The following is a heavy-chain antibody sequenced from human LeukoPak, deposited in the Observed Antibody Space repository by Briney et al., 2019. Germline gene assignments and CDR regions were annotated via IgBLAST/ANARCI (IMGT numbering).Heavy chain of an antibody. Sequence: GGSLRLSCAASGFTFSRHAMSWVRQAPGKGLEWVSAISGSGDSTYYADSVKGRFTISRDNSKNTLYLQMNSLRAEDTAVYYCAKDTSYYCSGGSCYSVYFQHWGQGTLVTVSS. V-gene: IGHV3-23*01. D-gene: IGHD2-15*01. CDR3: AKDTSYYCSGGSCYSVYFQH. J-gene: IGHJ1*01. CDR2: ISGSGDST. CDR1: GFTFSRHA.